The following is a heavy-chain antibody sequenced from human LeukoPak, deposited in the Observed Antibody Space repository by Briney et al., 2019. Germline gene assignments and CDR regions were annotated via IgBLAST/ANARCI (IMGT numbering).Heavy chain of an antibody. D-gene: IGHD2-2*02. CDR3: ATAPILRGEGGEHYKYGMDV. CDR2: IYHNGTP. J-gene: IGHJ6*02. V-gene: IGHV4-4*02. Sequence: PSGTLSLTCAVSGGSISSSNWWSWVRQSPGKGLEWIGEIYHNGTPYYNPSLKSRVTISADTFKNHFSLKLTSVTAADTAVYYCATAPILRGEGGEHYKYGMDVWGQGTTVIVSS. CDR1: GGSISSSNW.